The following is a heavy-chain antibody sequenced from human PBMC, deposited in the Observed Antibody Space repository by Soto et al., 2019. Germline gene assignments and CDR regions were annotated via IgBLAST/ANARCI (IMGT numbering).Heavy chain of an antibody. CDR2: ISAYNGNT. J-gene: IGHJ2*01. D-gene: IGHD3-9*01. V-gene: IGHV1-18*04. CDR1: GYTFTGSG. CDR3: ARDVLRYFDWLPSHWYFDL. Sequence: QVQLVQSGAEVKKPGASVKVSCKASGYTFTGSGISWVRQAPGQGLEWRGWISAYNGNTNYAHKLQGRVTMTTDTSTSNAYMELRSLRSDDTAVYSCARDVLRYFDWLPSHWYFDLWGRGTLVTVSS.